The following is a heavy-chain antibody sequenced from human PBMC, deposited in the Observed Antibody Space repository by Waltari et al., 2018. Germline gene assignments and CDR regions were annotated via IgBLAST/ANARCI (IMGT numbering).Heavy chain of an antibody. CDR2: IKQDGSEK. CDR1: GFTFSSYW. D-gene: IGHD6-19*01. CDR3: ARDSPGIAVAGTDY. Sequence: EVQLVESGGGLVQPGGSLRLSCAASGFTFSSYWMSWVRQAPGKGLEWVANIKQDGSEKDYVGSVKGLFTISRDNAKNSLYLQMNSLRAEDTAVYYCARDSPGIAVAGTDYWCQGTLVTVSS. V-gene: IGHV3-7*01. J-gene: IGHJ4*02.